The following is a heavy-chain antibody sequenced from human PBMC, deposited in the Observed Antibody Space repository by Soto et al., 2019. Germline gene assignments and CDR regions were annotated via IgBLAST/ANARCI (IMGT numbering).Heavy chain of an antibody. Sequence: SGPTLVNPTQTLTLTCTFSGFSLTTTGMCVTWIRQPPGKALEWLALIDWGDGKYYSTSLKTRLTISKDTSRNQVVLTVTNMRPAHATTYYCARIIPLKYYMDVLDQGATVAVSS. CDR1: GFSLTTTGMC. J-gene: IGHJ6*02. CDR3: ARIIPLKYYMDV. D-gene: IGHD1-26*01. V-gene: IGHV2-70*01. CDR2: IDWGDGK.